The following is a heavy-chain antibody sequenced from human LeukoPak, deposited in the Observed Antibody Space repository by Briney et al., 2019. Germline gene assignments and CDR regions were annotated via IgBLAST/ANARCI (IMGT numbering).Heavy chain of an antibody. CDR1: GFTFCSYA. Sequence: PGGSLRFSCAASGFTFCSYAMSWVRPAPGKGLEWVSAIRGSDRSRYYTDYVKGWLTIVKDNSKNTMYLEKNSLRTEDTAVYYGEKDAVYGSGTQINWFDPWGQGTLVTVSS. CDR2: IRGSDRSR. J-gene: IGHJ5*02. V-gene: IGHV3-23*01. D-gene: IGHD3-10*01. CDR3: EKDAVYGSGTQINWFDP.